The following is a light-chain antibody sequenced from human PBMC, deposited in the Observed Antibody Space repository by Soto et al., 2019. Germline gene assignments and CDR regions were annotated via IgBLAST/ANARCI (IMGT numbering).Light chain of an antibody. J-gene: IGKJ1*01. CDR1: QSISTS. CDR2: GAS. Sequence: DIHLTQSPSFLSVSVGDRVTITCRTSQSISTSLNWYQQKAGEAPKLLIYGASTLQSGVPLRFSGSGSGTDFTLTISSLQREDFATYYCQESYTFLWGTCGQGTKVDIK. CDR3: QESYTFLWGT. V-gene: IGKV1-39*01.